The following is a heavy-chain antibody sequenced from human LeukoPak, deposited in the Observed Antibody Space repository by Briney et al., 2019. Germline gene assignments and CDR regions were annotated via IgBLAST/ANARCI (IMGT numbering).Heavy chain of an antibody. CDR2: IYHSGST. Sequence: SGTLSLTCAVSGGSISSSNWWSWVRQPPGKGLEWIGEIYHSGSTNYNPSLKSRVTISVDKSKNQFSLKLSSVTAADTAVYYCARSDPNYYDSSGLFDYWGQGTLVTVSS. J-gene: IGHJ4*02. CDR3: ARSDPNYYDSSGLFDY. D-gene: IGHD3-22*01. CDR1: GGSISSSNW. V-gene: IGHV4-4*02.